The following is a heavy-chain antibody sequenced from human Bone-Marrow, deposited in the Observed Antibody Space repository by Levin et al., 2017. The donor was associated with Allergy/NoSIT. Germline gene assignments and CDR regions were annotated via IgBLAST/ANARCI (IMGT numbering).Heavy chain of an antibody. Sequence: GESLKISCAASGFTFSNSWMSWVRQAPGKGLEWVASINQDGREKHYVASVKGRFTISRDNAKNSLYLTMNSLRAEDTSVFYCAKGGERIAVAGKYYYYGLDVWGQGTPVTVSS. D-gene: IGHD6-19*01. V-gene: IGHV3-7*01. CDR2: INQDGREK. J-gene: IGHJ6*02. CDR1: GFTFSNSW. CDR3: AKGGERIAVAGKYYYYGLDV.